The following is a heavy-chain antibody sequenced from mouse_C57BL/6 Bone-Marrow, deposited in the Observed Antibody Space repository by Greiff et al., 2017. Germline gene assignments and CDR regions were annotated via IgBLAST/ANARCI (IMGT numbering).Heavy chain of an antibody. Sequence: EVQLQQSGPVLVKPGASVKMSCKASGYTFTDYYMNWVKQSHGKSLEWIGVINPYNGGTSYNQKFKGKATLTVDKSSSTAYMELNSLTSEDSAVYYGARSLYDGYDGAWFAYWGQGTLVTVSA. J-gene: IGHJ3*01. CDR3: ARSLYDGYDGAWFAY. D-gene: IGHD2-3*01. V-gene: IGHV1-19*01. CDR1: GYTFTDYY. CDR2: INPYNGGT.